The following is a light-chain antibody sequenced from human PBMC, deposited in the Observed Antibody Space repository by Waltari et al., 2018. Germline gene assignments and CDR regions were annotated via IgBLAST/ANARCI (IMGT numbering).Light chain of an antibody. V-gene: IGLV2-14*01. J-gene: IGLJ3*02. CDR2: DVS. Sequence: QSALTQPASVSESPGQSITISCTGTSSDVGGYNYVYWYQQHIGKAPKLMIYDVSKRPSGVSNRFSGSKSGNTASLTISGLHADDEADYYCSSYTSSSTWVFGGGTKLTVL. CDR1: SSDVGGYNY. CDR3: SSYTSSSTWV.